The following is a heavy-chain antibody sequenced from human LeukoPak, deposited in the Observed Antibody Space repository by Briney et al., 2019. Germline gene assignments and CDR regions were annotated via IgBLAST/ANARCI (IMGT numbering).Heavy chain of an antibody. D-gene: IGHD3-10*01. CDR2: IWYDGSIK. Sequence: GGSLRLSCAASGXNFSSHGMHWVRQAPGKGLEWVAVIWYDGSIKYYADSVKGRFTVSRDNSKNTLYLQLHSLRAEDTAVYYCALLWFGELVGHWGQGTLVTVCS. CDR3: ALLWFGELVGH. V-gene: IGHV3-33*01. CDR1: GXNFSSHG. J-gene: IGHJ4*02.